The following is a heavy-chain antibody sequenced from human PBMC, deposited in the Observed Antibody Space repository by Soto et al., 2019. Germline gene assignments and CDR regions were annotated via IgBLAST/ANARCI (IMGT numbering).Heavy chain of an antibody. V-gene: IGHV4-59*01. J-gene: IGHJ4*02. D-gene: IGHD6-13*01. CDR3: ARGGIDSSSWYRGPGCYFDY. Sequence: QVQLQESGPGLVKPSETLSLTCTVSGGSISSYYWSWIRQPPGKGLEWIGYIYYSGSTNYNPSLKSRVTISVDTSKNQFSLKLSSVTAADTAVYYCARGGIDSSSWYRGPGCYFDYWGQGTLVTVSS. CDR2: IYYSGST. CDR1: GGSISSYY.